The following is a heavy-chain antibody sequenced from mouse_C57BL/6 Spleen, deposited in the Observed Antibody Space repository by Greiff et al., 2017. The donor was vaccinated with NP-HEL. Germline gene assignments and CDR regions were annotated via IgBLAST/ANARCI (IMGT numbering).Heavy chain of an antibody. CDR1: GYTFTSYT. J-gene: IGHJ4*01. CDR3: ASYYGSSWDAMDY. Sequence: QVQLQQSGAELARPGASVKMSCKASGYTFTSYTMHWVKQRPGQGLEWIGYINPSSGYTKYNQKFKDKATLTADKSSSTAYMQLSSLTSEDSAVYYCASYYGSSWDAMDYWGQGTSVTVSS. V-gene: IGHV1-4*01. D-gene: IGHD1-1*01. CDR2: INPSSGYT.